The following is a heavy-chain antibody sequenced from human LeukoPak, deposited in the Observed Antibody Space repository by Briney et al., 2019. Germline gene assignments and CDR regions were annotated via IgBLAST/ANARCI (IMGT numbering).Heavy chain of an antibody. Sequence: SETLSLTCAVYGGSFSGYYWSWIRQPPGKGLEWIGEINHSGSTNYNPSLKSRVTISVDTSKNQFSLKLGSVTAADTAVYYCARGIGYLYYYYYYYMDVWGKGTTVTVSS. CDR3: ARGIGYLYYYYYYYMDV. J-gene: IGHJ6*03. CDR2: INHSGST. CDR1: GGSFSGYY. V-gene: IGHV4-34*01. D-gene: IGHD3-22*01.